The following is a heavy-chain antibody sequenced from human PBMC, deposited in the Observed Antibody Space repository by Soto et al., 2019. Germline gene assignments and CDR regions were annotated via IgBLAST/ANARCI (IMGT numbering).Heavy chain of an antibody. V-gene: IGHV1-69*01. Sequence: QVHLEQSGAEVKKPGSSVKVSCKFSGGTFSSYVIIWVRQAPGQGLEWMGGIIPVSGTANYAQKFHGRVTMSADAAANTAYMELSSVIFDDTAVYYCATVDRSVAMVGWFDTWGQGTLVTVSS. D-gene: IGHD2-15*01. J-gene: IGHJ5*02. CDR3: ATVDRSVAMVGWFDT. CDR2: IIPVSGTA. CDR1: GGTFSSYV.